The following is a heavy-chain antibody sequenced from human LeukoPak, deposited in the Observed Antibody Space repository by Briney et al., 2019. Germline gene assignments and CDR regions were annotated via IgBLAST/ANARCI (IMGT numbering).Heavy chain of an antibody. J-gene: IGHJ4*02. CDR2: IKQDGSEK. Sequence: GGSLRLSCAASGFTFSSYWMSWVRQAPGKGLEWVANIKQDGSEKYYVDSVKGRFTTSRDNAKNSLYLQMNSLRAEDTAVYYCANTSPSYSSSFFRNYWGQGTLVTVSS. D-gene: IGHD6-13*01. CDR1: GFTFSSYW. V-gene: IGHV3-7*03. CDR3: ANTSPSYSSSFFRNY.